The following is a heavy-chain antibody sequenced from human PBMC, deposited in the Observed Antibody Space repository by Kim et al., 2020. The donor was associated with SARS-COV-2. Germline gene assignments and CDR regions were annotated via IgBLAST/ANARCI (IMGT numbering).Heavy chain of an antibody. CDR1: GFTVSNNY. Sequence: GGSLRLSCAASGFTVSNNYMNWVRQAPGKGLEWVSVIYSGGSTYYADSVKGRFTISRDNSKNTLSLQMNSLRVEDTAVSYCARGFQQLDVYYYALDVWG. CDR2: IYSGGST. J-gene: IGHJ6*02. CDR3: ARGFQQLDVYYYALDV. D-gene: IGHD6-13*01. V-gene: IGHV3-53*01.